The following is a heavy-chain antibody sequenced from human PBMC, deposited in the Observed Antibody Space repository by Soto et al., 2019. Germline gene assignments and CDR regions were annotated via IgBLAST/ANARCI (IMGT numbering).Heavy chain of an antibody. V-gene: IGHV1-3*01. CDR2: INAGNGNT. Sequence: ASVKVSCKASGYTFTSYAMHWVRQAPGQRLEWMGWINAGNGNTKYSQKFQGRVTITRDTSASTAYMELSSLRSEDTAVYYCASRRYYYDSSGPSEYGMDVWGQGTTVTVSS. CDR3: ASRRYYYDSSGPSEYGMDV. D-gene: IGHD3-22*01. CDR1: GYTFTSYA. J-gene: IGHJ6*02.